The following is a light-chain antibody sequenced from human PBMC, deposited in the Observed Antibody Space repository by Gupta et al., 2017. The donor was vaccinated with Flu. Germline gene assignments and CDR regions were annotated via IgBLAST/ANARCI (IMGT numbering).Light chain of an antibody. J-gene: IGLJ3*02. CDR3: AAWDDRLHGPV. CDR1: TSKIGNNA. V-gene: IGLV1-36*01. CDR2: YDD. Sequence: QSVLTPPTSVSEAPRQRVTISCSGSTSKIGNNAVHWYQPLPGKAPRLLIYYDDVRPPGVSDRFSGSKSGTSASLAISGLQAEDEADYFGAAWDDRLHGPVFGGGTKLT.